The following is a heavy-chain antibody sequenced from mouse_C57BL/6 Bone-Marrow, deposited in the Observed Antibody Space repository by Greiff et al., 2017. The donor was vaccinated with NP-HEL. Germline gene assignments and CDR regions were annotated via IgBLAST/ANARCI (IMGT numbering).Heavy chain of an antibody. D-gene: IGHD1-1*01. J-gene: IGHJ2*01. Sequence: QVQLQQPGAELVRPGSSVKLSCKASGYTFTSYWMDWVKQRPGQGLEWIGNIYPSDSETHYNQKFKDKATLTVDKSSSTAYMQLSSLTSEDSAVYYCARPHYYGSLCFDYWGQGTTLTVSS. CDR1: GYTFTSYW. CDR2: IYPSDSET. V-gene: IGHV1-61*01. CDR3: ARPHYYGSLCFDY.